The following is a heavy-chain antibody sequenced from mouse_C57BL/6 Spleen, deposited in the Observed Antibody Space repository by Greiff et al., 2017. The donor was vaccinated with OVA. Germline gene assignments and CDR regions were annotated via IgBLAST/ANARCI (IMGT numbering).Heavy chain of an antibody. J-gene: IGHJ2*01. CDR3: ARCRRDTSSGFDY. D-gene: IGHD3-1*01. CDR1: GYTFTSYW. V-gene: IGHV1-50*01. CDR2: IDPSDSYN. Sequence: QVQLQQSGAELVKPGASVKLSCKASGYTFTSYWMQWVKQRPGQGLEWIGEIDPSDSYNNYNQKFKGKATLTVDTSSSTAYMQLSSLTSEDSAVYYCARCRRDTSSGFDYWGQGTTLTGSS.